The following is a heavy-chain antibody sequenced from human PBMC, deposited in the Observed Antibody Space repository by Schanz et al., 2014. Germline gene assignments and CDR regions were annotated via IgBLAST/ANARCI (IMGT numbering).Heavy chain of an antibody. CDR1: GFIFSNYG. V-gene: IGHV3-30*19. CDR3: ASPSGYSDYGTYFDF. J-gene: IGHJ4*02. CDR2: ISNDGSIK. Sequence: VQLLESGGGVVQPGGSLRLSCAASGFIFSNYGMHWVRQAPGKGLEWVALISNDGSIKYYADSVEGRFTISRDNSRNTLYLQMNSLRTEDTAVYYCASPSGYSDYGTYFDFWGQGTLVTVSS. D-gene: IGHD5-12*01.